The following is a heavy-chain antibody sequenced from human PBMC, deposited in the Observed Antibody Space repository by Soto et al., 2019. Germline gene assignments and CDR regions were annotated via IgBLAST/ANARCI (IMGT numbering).Heavy chain of an antibody. CDR1: GYTFTSYD. J-gene: IGHJ3*02. D-gene: IGHD2-2*01. Sequence: ASVKVSCKASGYTFTSYDINWVRQATGQGLEWMGWMNPNSGNTGYAQKFQGRVTMTRNTSISTAYMELSSLRSEDTAVYYCARRCTTTSCYFLGAFDIWGQGTMVTVSS. V-gene: IGHV1-8*01. CDR2: MNPNSGNT. CDR3: ARRCTTTSCYFLGAFDI.